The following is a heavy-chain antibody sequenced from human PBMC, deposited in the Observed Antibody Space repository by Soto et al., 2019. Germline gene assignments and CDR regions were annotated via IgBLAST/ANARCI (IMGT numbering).Heavy chain of an antibody. CDR3: ASRPSGSYSYYYYGMDV. CDR2: ISAYNGNT. V-gene: IGHV1-18*01. J-gene: IGHJ6*02. CDR1: GYTFTSYG. Sequence: GASVKVSCKASGYTFTSYGISWVRQAPGQGLEWMGWISAYNGNTNYAQKLQGRVTMTTDTPTSTAYMELRSLRSDDTAVYYCASRPSGSYSYYYYGMDVWGQGTTVTVSS. D-gene: IGHD1-26*01.